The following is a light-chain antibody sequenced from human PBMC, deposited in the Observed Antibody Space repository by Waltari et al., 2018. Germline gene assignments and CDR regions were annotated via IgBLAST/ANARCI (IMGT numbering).Light chain of an antibody. CDR1: QSVRNN. Sequence: EIVLTQSPATLSVSPGERATLSCRASQSVRNNLAWYQQKPGQAPRRLIYCASTRGTGIPARFSGSGSGTEFTLTNSSLQSEDFAVDYCQQYNNWPPWTFGQGTKVEIK. CDR3: QQYNNWPPWT. J-gene: IGKJ1*01. CDR2: CAS. V-gene: IGKV3-15*01.